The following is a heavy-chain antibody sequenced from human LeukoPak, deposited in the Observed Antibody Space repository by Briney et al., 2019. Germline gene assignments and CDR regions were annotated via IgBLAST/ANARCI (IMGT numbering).Heavy chain of an antibody. D-gene: IGHD6-6*01. J-gene: IGHJ4*02. CDR1: GFTFSNYW. CDR2: IKQDGSDK. Sequence: GGSLRLSCAASGFTFSNYWMSWVRQAPGKGLEWVANIKQDGSDKYYVDSVKGRFTISRDNAKNTLYLQMNSLRAEDTAVYYCARRHASSSRDYWGQGTLVTVSS. V-gene: IGHV3-7*01. CDR3: ARRHASSSRDY.